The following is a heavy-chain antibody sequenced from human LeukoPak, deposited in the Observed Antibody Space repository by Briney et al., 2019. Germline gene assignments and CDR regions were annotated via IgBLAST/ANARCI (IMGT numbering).Heavy chain of an antibody. J-gene: IGHJ6*02. D-gene: IGHD1-7*01. V-gene: IGHV3-7*01. CDR1: GFSFSSYS. Sequence: GGSLRLSCPASGFSFSSYSMTWVRQAPGKGLDWVGNINQDGSEKYYVDSVKGRFTISRDNARNSLCLQMSSLRAEDTAVYYCARDLKLELPASSGYCYGMDVWGQGTTVTVSS. CDR2: INQDGSEK. CDR3: ARDLKLELPASSGYCYGMDV.